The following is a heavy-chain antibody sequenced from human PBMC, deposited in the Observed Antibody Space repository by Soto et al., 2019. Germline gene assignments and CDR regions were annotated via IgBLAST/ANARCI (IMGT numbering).Heavy chain of an antibody. D-gene: IGHD5-18*01. V-gene: IGHV3-73*01. CDR3: TRQRSDTAMGYSAY. J-gene: IGHJ4*02. CDR2: IRSKANSYAT. CDR1: GFTFSGSA. Sequence: GGSLRLSXAASGFTFSGSAMHWVRQASGKGLEWVGRIRSKANSYATAYAASVKGRFTISRDDSKNTAYLQMNSLKTEDTAVYYCTRQRSDTAMGYSAYWGQGTLVTVSS.